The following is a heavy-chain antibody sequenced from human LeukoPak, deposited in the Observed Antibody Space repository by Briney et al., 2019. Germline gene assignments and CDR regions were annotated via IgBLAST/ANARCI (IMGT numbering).Heavy chain of an antibody. J-gene: IGHJ4*02. CDR1: GFNFDRYT. CDR3: ARAIYDSSGSGDY. D-gene: IGHD3-22*01. CDR2: AGWAGGTT. Sequence: GGSLRLSCATSGFNFDRYTIHWVRQAPGKGLEWVSLAGWAGGTTFYSDSVRGRFTISRDSGRKSVYLQMNSLRDEDTAMYYCARAIYDSSGSGDYWGQRTLVTVSS. V-gene: IGHV3-43*01.